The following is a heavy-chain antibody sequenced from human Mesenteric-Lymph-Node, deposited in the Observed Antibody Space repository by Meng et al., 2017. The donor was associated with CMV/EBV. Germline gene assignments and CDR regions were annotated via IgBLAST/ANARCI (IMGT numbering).Heavy chain of an antibody. D-gene: IGHD3-3*01. Sequence: GGSLRLSCATSGFTFSSYEMNWVRQAPGKGLECVSYISSSGNIIIYADSVKGRFTISRDNAENSLYLQMNSLRAEDTALYYCARDKGEIFGAGGFYYGMDVWGQGTTVTVSS. CDR3: ARDKGEIFGAGGFYYGMDV. CDR1: GFTFSSYE. J-gene: IGHJ6*02. V-gene: IGHV3-48*03. CDR2: ISSSGNII.